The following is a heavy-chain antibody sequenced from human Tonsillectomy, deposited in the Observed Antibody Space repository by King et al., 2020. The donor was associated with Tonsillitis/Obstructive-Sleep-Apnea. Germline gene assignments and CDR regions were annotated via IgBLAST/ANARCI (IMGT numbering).Heavy chain of an antibody. CDR2: FYAGGNP. Sequence: VQLVESGGGLIQPGGSLRLSCAASGFTVSDKNMSWVRQAPGKGLEWVSIFYAGGNPYYADSVKGRSTLSKDNSKNTLFLQMNSLKAEDSAVYYCARGWGIMWGQGTLVTVSS. V-gene: IGHV3-53*01. J-gene: IGHJ4*02. CDR1: GFTVSDKN. D-gene: IGHD3-16*01. CDR3: ARGWGIM.